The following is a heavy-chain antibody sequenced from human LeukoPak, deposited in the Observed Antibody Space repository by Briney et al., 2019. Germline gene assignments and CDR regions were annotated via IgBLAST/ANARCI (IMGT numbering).Heavy chain of an antibody. J-gene: IGHJ3*02. V-gene: IGHV3-23*01. Sequence: PGGSLRLSSAASGFTFSSYAMSWVRQAPGKGLEWVSAISGSGGSTYYADFVKGRFTISRDNSKNTLYLQMNSLRAEDTAVYYCAKVKPPRRITTIVVAIRGLDAFDIWGQGTMVTVSS. CDR3: AKVKPPRRITTIVVAIRGLDAFDI. CDR2: ISGSGGST. D-gene: IGHD3-22*01. CDR1: GFTFSSYA.